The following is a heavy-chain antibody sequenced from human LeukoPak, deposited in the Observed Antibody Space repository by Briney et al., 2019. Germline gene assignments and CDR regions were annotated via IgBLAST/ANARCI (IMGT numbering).Heavy chain of an antibody. CDR3: ARDNIRGYYYMDV. Sequence: GRSLRLSCAASGFTFDDYAMHWVRQAPGKGLEWVSYISSSSSTIYYADSVKGRFTISRDNAKNSLYLQMNSLRAEDTAVYYCARDNIRGYYYMDVWGKGTTVTVSS. CDR1: GFTFDDYA. V-gene: IGHV3-48*01. J-gene: IGHJ6*03. CDR2: ISSSSSTI.